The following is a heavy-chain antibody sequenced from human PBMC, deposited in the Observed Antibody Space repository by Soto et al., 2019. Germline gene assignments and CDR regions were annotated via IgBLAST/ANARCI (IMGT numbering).Heavy chain of an antibody. CDR1: GGTFSSHS. D-gene: IGHD2-2*01. J-gene: IGHJ5*02. Sequence: ASVKVSCKSSGGTFSSHSINWVRQAPGQGLEWMGWINPNSGGTNYAQKFQGWVTMTRDTSISTAYMELSRLRSDDTAVYYCARAGFNPLGYCSSTSCYWVPSHNWFDPWGQGTLVTSPQ. CDR2: INPNSGGT. CDR3: ARAGFNPLGYCSSTSCYWVPSHNWFDP. V-gene: IGHV1-2*04.